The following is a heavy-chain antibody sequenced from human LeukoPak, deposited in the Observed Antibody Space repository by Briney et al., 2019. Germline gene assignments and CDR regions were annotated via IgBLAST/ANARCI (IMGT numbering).Heavy chain of an antibody. V-gene: IGHV4-59*01. Sequence: PSETLSLTCTVSGDSISSYYWSWIRQPPGKGLEWIGYIYYSGSTNYNPSLKSRVTISVDTSKNQFSLKLSSVTAADTAVYYCARTTLGYFDYWGQGTLVTVSS. D-gene: IGHD2-15*01. CDR2: IYYSGST. CDR3: ARTTLGYFDY. CDR1: GDSISSYY. J-gene: IGHJ4*02.